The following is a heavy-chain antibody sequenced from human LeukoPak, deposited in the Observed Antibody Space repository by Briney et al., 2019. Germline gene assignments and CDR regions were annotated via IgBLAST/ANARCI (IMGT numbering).Heavy chain of an antibody. CDR1: GGSISSSNW. J-gene: IGHJ4*02. D-gene: IGHD6-13*01. Sequence: SETLSLTCAVSGGSISSSNWWSLVRQPPGKGLEGMGEIYDSGSTNYKPSLKSRVTISVDKYKNQFSLTLSSVTAADTAVYYCARGLSIGSRWYVRSSAVSFDYWGQGTLVTVSS. V-gene: IGHV4-4*02. CDR2: IYDSGST. CDR3: ARGLSIGSRWYVRSSAVSFDY.